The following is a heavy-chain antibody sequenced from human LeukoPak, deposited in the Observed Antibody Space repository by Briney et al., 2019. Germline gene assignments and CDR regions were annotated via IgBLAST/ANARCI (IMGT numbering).Heavy chain of an antibody. CDR3: AREGARSKGFDY. D-gene: IGHD3-16*01. V-gene: IGHV1-46*01. CDR2: VNPSLGTA. Sequence: ASVKVSCKASGYTFTSYFMHWVRQAPGQGLEWMGIVNPSLGTARYAQKFQGRVSMTTDASTSTVYMELSSLRSEDTAVYYCAREGARSKGFDYWGQGTLVTVSS. J-gene: IGHJ4*02. CDR1: GYTFTSYF.